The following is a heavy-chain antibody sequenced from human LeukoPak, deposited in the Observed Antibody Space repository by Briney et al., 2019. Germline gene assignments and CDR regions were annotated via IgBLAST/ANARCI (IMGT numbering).Heavy chain of an antibody. V-gene: IGHV1-18*01. J-gene: IGHJ4*02. CDR2: ISAYNGNT. D-gene: IGHD5-18*01. CDR1: GYTFTSYD. Sequence: ASVKVSCKSSGYTFTSYDISWVRQAPGQWLEWMGWISAYNGNTNYAQKLQGRVTMTTDTSTSTAYMELRSLRSDDTAVYYCARVDTAADLDYWGQGTLVTVSS. CDR3: ARVDTAADLDY.